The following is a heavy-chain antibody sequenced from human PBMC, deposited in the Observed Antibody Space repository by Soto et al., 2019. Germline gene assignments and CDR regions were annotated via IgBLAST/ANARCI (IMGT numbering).Heavy chain of an antibody. CDR1: GFTFSSYA. CDR2: IYSGGST. J-gene: IGHJ3*02. Sequence: GGSLRLSCAASGFTFSSYAMSWVRQAPGKGLEWVSVIYSGGSTYYADSVKGRFTISRHNSKNTLYLQMNSLRAEDTAVYYCAHGSSWTDAFDIWGQGTMVTVSS. V-gene: IGHV3-53*04. CDR3: AHGSSWTDAFDI. D-gene: IGHD6-13*01.